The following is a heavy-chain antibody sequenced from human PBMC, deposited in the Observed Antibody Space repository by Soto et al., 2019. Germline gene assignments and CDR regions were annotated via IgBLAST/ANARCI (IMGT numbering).Heavy chain of an antibody. J-gene: IGHJ4*02. V-gene: IGHV3-33*01. D-gene: IGHD4-17*01. Sequence: QVQLVESGGGVVRPGRSLRLSCEATGFSFNTHGMHWVRQAPGKGLEWVAVIVNDGSEQAYSDSVKDRFTISRDNSKNTQYQQTNNLRAEDKAVYYCIGNDNYADNGLVHCGQRIRVTVSS. CDR2: IVNDGSEQ. CDR3: IGNDNYADNGLVH. CDR1: GFSFNTHG.